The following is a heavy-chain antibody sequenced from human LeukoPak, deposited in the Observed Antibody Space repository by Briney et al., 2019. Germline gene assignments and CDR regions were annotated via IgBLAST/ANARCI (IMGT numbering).Heavy chain of an antibody. D-gene: IGHD6-13*01. CDR1: GFTFSSYS. J-gene: IGHJ4*02. Sequence: GGSLRLSCAASGFTFSSYSMNWVRQAPGKGLEWVSSISSSSSYIYYADSVKGRFTISRDNAKNSLSLQMNSLGAEDTAVYYCAREYSSSWYPLEYWGQGTLVTVSS. CDR2: ISSSSSYI. CDR3: AREYSSSWYPLEY. V-gene: IGHV3-21*01.